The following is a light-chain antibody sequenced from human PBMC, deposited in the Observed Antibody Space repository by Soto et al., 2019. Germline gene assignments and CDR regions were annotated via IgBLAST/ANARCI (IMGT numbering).Light chain of an antibody. J-gene: IGLJ3*02. CDR3: AAWDDSLSHWV. Sequence: QSVLTQPPSASGTPGQRVTISCSGSSSNIGSNYVYWYQQLPGTAPKLLIYRNNQRPSGVPDRFSGSKSGTSASLAISGLRSEDGADYYCAAWDDSLSHWVFGGGTKLTVL. V-gene: IGLV1-47*01. CDR1: SSNIGSNY. CDR2: RNN.